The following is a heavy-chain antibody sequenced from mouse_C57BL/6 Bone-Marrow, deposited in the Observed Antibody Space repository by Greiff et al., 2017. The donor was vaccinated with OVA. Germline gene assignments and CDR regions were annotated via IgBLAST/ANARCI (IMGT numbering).Heavy chain of an antibody. CDR1: GYTFTSYW. D-gene: IGHD1-3*01. J-gene: IGHJ2*01. CDR3: ARKKVFDY. CDR2: IHPNSGST. Sequence: VQLQQSGAELAKPGASVKLSCKASGYTFTSYWMHWVKQRPGQGLEWIGMIHPNSGSTNYNEKFKSKATLTVDKSSSTAYMQLSSLTSEDSAVYYCARKKVFDYWGQGTTLTVSS. V-gene: IGHV1-64*01.